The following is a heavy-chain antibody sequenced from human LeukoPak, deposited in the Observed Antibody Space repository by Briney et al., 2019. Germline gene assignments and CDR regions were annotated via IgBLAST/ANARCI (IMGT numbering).Heavy chain of an antibody. CDR3: ARHFSGSGSGSYYTALDY. J-gene: IGHJ4*02. CDR2: ISNSGST. CDR1: GGSISSYY. V-gene: IGHV4-59*08. D-gene: IGHD3-10*01. Sequence: SGTLSLTCTVSGGSISSYYCSWIRQPPGKGQEWIGYISNSGSTNYNPSLKSRVTISLDTSKNQFSLKLSSVTAADTAVYYCARHFSGSGSGSYYTALDYWGQGTLVTVSS.